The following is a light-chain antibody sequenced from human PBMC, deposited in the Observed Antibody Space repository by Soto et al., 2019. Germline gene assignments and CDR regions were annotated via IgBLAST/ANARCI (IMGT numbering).Light chain of an antibody. CDR2: GNS. CDR3: QSYDSSLSGFYV. Sequence: QSVLTQPPSVSGAPGQRVTISCTGSSSNIGAGYDVHWYQRLPGTAPKLLIFGNSNRPSGVPDRFSGSKSGTSASLAITGLRAEDEADYYCQSYDSSLSGFYVFGTGTKLTVL. CDR1: SSNIGAGYD. J-gene: IGLJ1*01. V-gene: IGLV1-40*01.